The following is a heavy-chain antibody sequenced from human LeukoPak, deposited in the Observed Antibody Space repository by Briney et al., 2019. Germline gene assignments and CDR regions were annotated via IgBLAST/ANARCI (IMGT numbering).Heavy chain of an antibody. Sequence: GGSLRLSCAASGFTFSSYAMHWVRQAPGKGLEWVAVISYDGSNKYYADSVKGRFTISRDNSKNMLYLQMNSLRAEDTAVYHCAKDPTGYYYDSSGYLLPDYWGQGTLVTVSS. V-gene: IGHV3-30-3*01. CDR1: GFTFSSYA. CDR3: AKDPTGYYYDSSGYLLPDY. CDR2: ISYDGSNK. D-gene: IGHD3-22*01. J-gene: IGHJ4*02.